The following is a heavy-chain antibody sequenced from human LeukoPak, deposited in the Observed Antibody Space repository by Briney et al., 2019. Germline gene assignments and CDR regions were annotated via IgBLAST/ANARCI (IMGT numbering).Heavy chain of an antibody. CDR3: ARALWFGETFPAY. Sequence: GGSLRLSCVASGITFSSYSMNWVRQAPGKGLQWVSYISSSSSTIYYADSVKGRFTISRDNAKNSLYLQMNSLRAEDTAVYYCARALWFGETFPAYWGQGTLVTVSS. J-gene: IGHJ4*02. V-gene: IGHV3-48*01. D-gene: IGHD3-10*01. CDR1: GITFSSYS. CDR2: ISSSSSTI.